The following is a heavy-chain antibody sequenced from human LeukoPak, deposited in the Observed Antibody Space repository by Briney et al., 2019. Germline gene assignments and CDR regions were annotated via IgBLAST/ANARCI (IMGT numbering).Heavy chain of an antibody. D-gene: IGHD3-10*01. CDR2: IYHSGST. CDR3: ARARGVVVRGVPDLKYYYYYYMDV. J-gene: IGHJ6*03. CDR1: GYSISSGYY. V-gene: IGHV4-38-2*01. Sequence: PSETLSLTCAVSGYSISSGYYWGWIRQPPGKGLEWIGSIYHSGSTYYNPSLKSRVTISVDTSKNQFSLKLSSVTAADTAVYYCARARGVVVRGVPDLKYYYYYYMDVWGKGTTVTVSS.